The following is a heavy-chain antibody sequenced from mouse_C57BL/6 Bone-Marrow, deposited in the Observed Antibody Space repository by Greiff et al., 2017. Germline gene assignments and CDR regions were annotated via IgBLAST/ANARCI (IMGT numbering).Heavy chain of an antibody. CDR1: GYTFTSYW. Sequence: QVQLQQSGAELVKPGASVKLSCKASGYTFTSYWMQWVKQRPGQGLEWIGEIDPSASYTNYNQKFKGKATLSVDTASSTACMPLSSLTSEDSAVYYWARRSRYDYDFDNWGQGTTLTVSS. J-gene: IGHJ2*01. V-gene: IGHV1-50*01. CDR3: ARRSRYDYDFDN. D-gene: IGHD2-4*01. CDR2: IDPSASYT.